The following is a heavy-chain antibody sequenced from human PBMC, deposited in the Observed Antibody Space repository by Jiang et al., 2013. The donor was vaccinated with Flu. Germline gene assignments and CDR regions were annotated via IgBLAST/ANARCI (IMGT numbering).Heavy chain of an antibody. D-gene: IGHD6-13*01. V-gene: IGHV3-48*03. Sequence: EVQLLESGGGLVQPGGSLRLSCAASGFTFSSYEMNWVRQAPGKGLEWVSYISSSGSTIYYADSVKGRFTISRDNAKNSLYLQMNSLRAEDTAVYYCARVWSSRNYYYYYYMDVWGKGTTVTVSS. J-gene: IGHJ6*03. CDR1: GFTFSSYE. CDR2: ISSSGSTI. CDR3: ARVWSSRNYYYYYYMDV.